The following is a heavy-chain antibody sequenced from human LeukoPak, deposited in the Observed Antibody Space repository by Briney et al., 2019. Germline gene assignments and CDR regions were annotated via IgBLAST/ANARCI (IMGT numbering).Heavy chain of an antibody. Sequence: EASVKVSCKASGGTFSSYAISWVRQAPGQGLEWMGGIIPIFGTANYAQKFQGRVTITTDESTSTAYMELSSLRSEDTAVYYCARAEYSSSSGHHYMDVWGKGTTVTVSS. CDR2: IIPIFGTA. V-gene: IGHV1-69*05. CDR3: ARAEYSSSSGHHYMDV. J-gene: IGHJ6*03. D-gene: IGHD6-6*01. CDR1: GGTFSSYA.